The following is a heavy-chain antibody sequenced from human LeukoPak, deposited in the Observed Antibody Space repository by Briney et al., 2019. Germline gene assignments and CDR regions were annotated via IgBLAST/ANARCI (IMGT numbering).Heavy chain of an antibody. Sequence: GGSLRRSCVVSGFTFINYGMSWVRQAPGKGLEWVSTIRASGDRTYYAESVKGRFTMSGDKSKNTLYLQMSNLRAEDTAVYHCAVLAVPAVGYWGQGTLVIVSS. CDR2: IRASGDRT. CDR3: AVLAVPAVGY. V-gene: IGHV3-23*01. CDR1: GFTFINYG. J-gene: IGHJ4*02. D-gene: IGHD2-15*01.